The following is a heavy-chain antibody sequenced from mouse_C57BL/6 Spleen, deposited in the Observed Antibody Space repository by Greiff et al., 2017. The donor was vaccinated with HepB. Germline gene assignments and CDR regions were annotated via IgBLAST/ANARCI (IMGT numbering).Heavy chain of an antibody. CDR2: IHPSDSDT. Sequence: QVHVKQPGAELVKPGASVKVSCKASGYTFTSYWMHWVKQRPGQGLEWIGRIHPSDSDTNYNQKFKGKATLTVDKSSSTAYMQLSSLTSEDSAVYYCAVPLLVGAMDYWGQGTSVTVSS. CDR3: AVPLLVGAMDY. V-gene: IGHV1-74*01. D-gene: IGHD2-1*01. CDR1: GYTFTSYW. J-gene: IGHJ4*01.